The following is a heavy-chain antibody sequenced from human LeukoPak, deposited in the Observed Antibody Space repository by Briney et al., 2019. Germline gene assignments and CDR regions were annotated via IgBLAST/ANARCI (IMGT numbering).Heavy chain of an antibody. CDR2: IYHSGST. Sequence: SQTLSLTCTVSGGSISSGGYYWSWIRQPPGKGLEWIGYIYHSGSTYYNPSLKSRVTISVDRSKNQFSLKLSSVTAADTAVYYCASSADYYYMDVWGKGTTVTVSS. J-gene: IGHJ6*03. CDR3: ASSADYYYMDV. CDR1: GGSISSGGYY. V-gene: IGHV4-30-2*01.